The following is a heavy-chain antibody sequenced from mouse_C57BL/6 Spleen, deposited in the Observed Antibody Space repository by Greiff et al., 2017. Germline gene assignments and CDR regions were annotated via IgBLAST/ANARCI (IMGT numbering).Heavy chain of an antibody. J-gene: IGHJ2*01. CDR3: ARSWSTTVDPFDY. V-gene: IGHV1-55*01. CDR1: GYTFTSYW. D-gene: IGHD1-1*01. CDR2: IYPGSGST. Sequence: VQLQQSGAELVKPGASVKMSCKASGYTFTSYWITWVKQRPGQGLEWIGDIYPGSGSTNYNEKFKSKATLTVDTSSSTAYMQLSSLTSEDSAVYSCARSWSTTVDPFDYWGQGTTLTVSS.